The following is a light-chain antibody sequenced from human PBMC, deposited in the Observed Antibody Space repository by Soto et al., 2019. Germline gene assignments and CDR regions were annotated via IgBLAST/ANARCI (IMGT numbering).Light chain of an antibody. CDR3: QVWDTVTDHGV. V-gene: IGLV3-21*02. Sequence: SYELTQPPSLSVDPGQTASFTGGGDNIGRKNVHWYQHRPGQAPILVVYDDSDRPSGIPERFSGSNSGSAATLTISRVEAGDEADYYCQVWDTVTDHGVFGGGTQLTVL. CDR2: DDS. CDR1: NIGRKN. J-gene: IGLJ3*02.